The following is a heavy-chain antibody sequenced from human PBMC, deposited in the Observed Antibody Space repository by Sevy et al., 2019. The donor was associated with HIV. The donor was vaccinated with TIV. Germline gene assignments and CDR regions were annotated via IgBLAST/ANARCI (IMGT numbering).Heavy chain of an antibody. CDR3: ARPETVINIGAFDI. Sequence: SETLSLTCTVSGGSISSSSYYWGWIRQPPGKGLEWIGSIYYTGSTYYNPSLKSRVTISVDRTKNQFSLKLSSVTAAETAIYYCARPETVINIGAFDIWGQGTMVTVSS. CDR2: IYYTGST. V-gene: IGHV4-39*01. D-gene: IGHD3-10*01. J-gene: IGHJ3*02. CDR1: GGSISSSSYY.